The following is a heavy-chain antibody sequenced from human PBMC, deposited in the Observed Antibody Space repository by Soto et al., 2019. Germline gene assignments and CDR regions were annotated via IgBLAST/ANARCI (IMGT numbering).Heavy chain of an antibody. D-gene: IGHD3-3*02. J-gene: IGHJ4*02. V-gene: IGHV3-74*03. CDR1: GLTFRSYW. CDR2: INTDGSVA. CDR3: VSDTQFWPLDS. Sequence: EVQLVESGGGLVQPGESLRLYCAASGLTFRSYWMHWVRQAPGKGLVWVSRINTDGSVAMYVDSVKGRFTIARDNAKNTLYLHMHSLEAEDTAFYDWVSDTQFWPLDSWGQGTLVTVSS.